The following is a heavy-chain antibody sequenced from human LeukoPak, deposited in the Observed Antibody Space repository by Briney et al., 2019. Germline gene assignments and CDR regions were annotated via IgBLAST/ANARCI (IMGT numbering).Heavy chain of an antibody. CDR1: GFTFSNYE. Sequence: GGSLRLSCAAPGFTFSNYEMNWVRQAPGKGLEWVSYITSSGNTIYYADSVKGRFTISRDNAKNSLYLQMNSLRAEDTAVYYCARRYCSSSSCTLDYWGQGTLVTVSS. D-gene: IGHD2-2*01. J-gene: IGHJ4*02. V-gene: IGHV3-48*03. CDR3: ARRYCSSSSCTLDY. CDR2: ITSSGNTI.